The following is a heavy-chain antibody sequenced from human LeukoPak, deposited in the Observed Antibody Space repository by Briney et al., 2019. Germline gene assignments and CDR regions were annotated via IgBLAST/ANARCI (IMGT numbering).Heavy chain of an antibody. J-gene: IGHJ4*02. CDR2: IYYSGST. D-gene: IGHD1-26*01. CDR1: GGSVSSGSYY. CDR3: ARDWETLDY. Sequence: SETLSLTCTVSGGSVSSGSYYWSWIRQPPGKGLEWIGYIYYSGSTNYNPSLKSRVTISVDTSKNQFSLKLSSVTAADTAVYYCARDWETLDYWGQGTLVTVSS. V-gene: IGHV4-61*01.